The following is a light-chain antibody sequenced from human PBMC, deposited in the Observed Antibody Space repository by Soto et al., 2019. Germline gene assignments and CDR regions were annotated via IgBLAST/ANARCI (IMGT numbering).Light chain of an antibody. Sequence: QSVLTQPASVSGAPGQSITISCTGTSSDVGNYNYVSYYQQHAANAPKLMIYEVSHRPSGASNCFSASKCSNTAFLTISFLQGEDETDYCCFSYRSRGTYVFGTGTKVTVL. CDR2: EVS. V-gene: IGLV2-14*01. CDR1: SSDVGNYNY. J-gene: IGLJ1*01. CDR3: FSYRSRGTYV.